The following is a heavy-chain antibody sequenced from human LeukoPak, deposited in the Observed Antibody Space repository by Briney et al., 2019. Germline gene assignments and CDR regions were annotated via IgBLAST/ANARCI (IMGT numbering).Heavy chain of an antibody. J-gene: IGHJ4*02. D-gene: IGHD3-3*01. CDR3: ARLNYHFWSGSFDF. CDR1: GYTFTSYG. Sequence: ASVKVSCKASGYTFTSYGISWARQAPGQGLEWMGWISAYNGNTNYAQKLQGRVTMTTDTSTSTAYMELRSLRSDDTAVYYCARLNYHFWSGSFDFWGQGTPVTVSS. CDR2: ISAYNGNT. V-gene: IGHV1-18*01.